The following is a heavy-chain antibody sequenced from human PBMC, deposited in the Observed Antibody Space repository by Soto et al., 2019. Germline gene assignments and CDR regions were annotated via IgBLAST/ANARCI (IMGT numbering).Heavy chain of an antibody. CDR1: GYSISSGYF. V-gene: IGHV4-38-2*02. CDR3: ARDGSVGTGWFDP. Sequence: SETLSLTCAVSGYSISSGYFWAWIRQPPGKGLEWIGSTYYGGTTYYNPSLKSRVIMSVDLSKNQFSLRLSSVTAADTAVYYCARDGSVGTGWFDPWAQGTLVTVSS. CDR2: TYYGGTT. D-gene: IGHD1-26*01. J-gene: IGHJ5*02.